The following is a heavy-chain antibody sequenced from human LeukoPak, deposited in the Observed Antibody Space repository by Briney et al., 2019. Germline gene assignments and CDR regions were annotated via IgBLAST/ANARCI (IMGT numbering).Heavy chain of an antibody. CDR1: GFTFNIYG. D-gene: IGHD5-12*01. CDR3: ARGPSGYHNT. J-gene: IGHJ4*02. CDR2: ISYDGSKK. V-gene: IGHV3-33*08. Sequence: GGSLRLSCVVSGFTFNIYGIHWVRQTPGKGLEWVALISYDGSKKWYADAVKGRFTISRDNSKNTLYLQMDSLRAEDTAVYYCARGPSGYHNTGGQGTLVTVSS.